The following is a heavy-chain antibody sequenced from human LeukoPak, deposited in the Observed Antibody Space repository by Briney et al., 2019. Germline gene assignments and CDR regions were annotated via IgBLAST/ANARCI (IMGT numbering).Heavy chain of an antibody. CDR2: ICDSGSI. J-gene: IGHJ4*02. Sequence: SETLSLTCTASGGPVGSGSYCWSWIRQTPGKTLEWIGYICDSGSIDHNPSLKSRVTISMDTSKSHFSLKLGSVTAADTAVYYCARHESVAMVRGGFDYWGQGTLVTVSS. V-gene: IGHV4-61*03. D-gene: IGHD3-10*01. CDR1: GGPVGSGSYC. CDR3: ARHESVAMVRGGFDY.